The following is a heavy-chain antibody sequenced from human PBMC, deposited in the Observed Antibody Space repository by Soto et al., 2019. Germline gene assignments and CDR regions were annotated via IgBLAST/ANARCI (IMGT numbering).Heavy chain of an antibody. CDR1: GFTFSSYE. CDR2: ISSSGSTI. V-gene: IGHV3-48*03. Sequence: AGGSLRLSCAASGFTFSSYEMNWVRQAPGKGLEWVSYISSSGSTIYYADSVKGRFTISSDNAKNSLYLQMNSLRAEDTAVYYCARNYYYDSSGYYAPESFFDYWGQGTLVTVSS. D-gene: IGHD3-22*01. J-gene: IGHJ4*02. CDR3: ARNYYYDSSGYYAPESFFDY.